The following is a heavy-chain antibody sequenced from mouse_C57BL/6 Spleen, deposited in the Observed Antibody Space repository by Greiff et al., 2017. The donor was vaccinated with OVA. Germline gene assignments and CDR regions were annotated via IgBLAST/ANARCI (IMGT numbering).Heavy chain of an antibody. Sequence: VQLKQSVAELVRPGASVKLSCTASGFNIKNTYMHWVKQRPEQGLEWIGRIDPANGNTKYAPKFQGKATITVDTSSNTAYLQLSSLTSEDTAIYYCARGDYYYGSSYEGYAMDYWGQGTSVTVSS. CDR3: ARGDYYYGSSYEGYAMDY. J-gene: IGHJ4*01. D-gene: IGHD1-1*01. V-gene: IGHV14-3*01. CDR1: GFNIKNTY. CDR2: IDPANGNT.